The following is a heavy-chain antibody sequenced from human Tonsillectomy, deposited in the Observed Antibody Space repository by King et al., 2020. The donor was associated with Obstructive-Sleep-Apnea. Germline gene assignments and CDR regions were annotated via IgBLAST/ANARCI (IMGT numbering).Heavy chain of an antibody. CDR1: GFTFSSYD. V-gene: IGHV3-13*01. CDR3: ARELNYYYGMDV. CDR2: IGTAGDT. J-gene: IGHJ6*02. Sequence: VQLVESGGGLVQPGGSLRLSCAASGFTFSSYDMHWVRQATGKGLEWVSTIGTAGDTYYPGSVKGRFTISRENAKNSLYLKMNSLRAGDTAVYYCARELNYYYGMDVWGQGTTVTVSS.